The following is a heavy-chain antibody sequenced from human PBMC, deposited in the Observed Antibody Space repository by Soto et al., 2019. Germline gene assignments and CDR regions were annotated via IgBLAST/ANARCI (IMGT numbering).Heavy chain of an antibody. CDR2: ISYDGNTQ. D-gene: IGHD3-9*01. J-gene: IGHJ4*02. V-gene: IGHV3-30-3*01. CDR1: GFIFSGYA. CDR3: AKETNAYEINF. Sequence: QVQLVESGGGVVQPGGSLRLSCAASGFIFSGYAMHWVRQAPGKGLEWVAVISYDGNTQYYADSVKGRCTVSRDNSNNILYVEMNNLRDEDTAMYYCAKETNAYEINFWGQGTLVTVSP.